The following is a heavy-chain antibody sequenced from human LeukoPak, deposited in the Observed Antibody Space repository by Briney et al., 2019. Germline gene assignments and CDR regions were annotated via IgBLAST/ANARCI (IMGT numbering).Heavy chain of an antibody. V-gene: IGHV3-64*01. CDR2: ISGNGGNT. D-gene: IGHD2-15*01. CDR3: ARASCSGDRCWRYFVN. Sequence: HPGGSLRLSCAASGFTFSSYAMHWVRQAPGKGLEYVSAISGNGGNTFYANSVKGRFTTSRDNSKNTLYLQMGSLKPEDMAVYYCARASCSGDRCWRYFVNWGHATLVTVSS. CDR1: GFTFSSYA. J-gene: IGHJ4*01.